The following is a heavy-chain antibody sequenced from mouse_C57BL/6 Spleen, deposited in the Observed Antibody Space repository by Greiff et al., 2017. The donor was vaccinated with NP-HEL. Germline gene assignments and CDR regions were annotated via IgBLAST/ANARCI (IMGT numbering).Heavy chain of an antibody. D-gene: IGHD1-1*01. V-gene: IGHV5-9-1*02. J-gene: IGHJ2*01. CDR3: TRVDTVRDYFDY. Sequence: EVKLVESGEGLVKPGGSLKLSCAASGFTFSSYAMSWVRQTPEKRLEWVAYISSGGDYIYYADTVKGRFTISRDNARNTLYLQMSSLKSEDTAMYYCTRVDTVRDYFDYWGQGPTLTVSS. CDR2: ISSGGDYI. CDR1: GFTFSSYA.